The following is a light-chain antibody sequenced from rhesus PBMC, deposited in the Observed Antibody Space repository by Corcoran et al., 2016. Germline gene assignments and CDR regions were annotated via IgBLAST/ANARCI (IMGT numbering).Light chain of an antibody. Sequence: DIQMTQSPSSLSSSVGDTVTITCRASQGIRNYLAWYQQKPGKAPKPLIFYASNLESGVPSRFSGSGSGTDFTLTINKLKPEDFATYYCQQHDSYPPTFGQGTKVEIK. V-gene: IGKV1S3*01. CDR3: QQHDSYPPT. CDR1: QGIRNY. CDR2: YAS. J-gene: IGKJ1*01.